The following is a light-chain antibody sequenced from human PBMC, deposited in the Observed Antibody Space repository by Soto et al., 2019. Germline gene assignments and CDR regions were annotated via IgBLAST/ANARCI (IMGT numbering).Light chain of an antibody. CDR3: QQYANLPYT. J-gene: IGKJ2*01. Sequence: DIQMTQSPSSLSASVGDRVTITCQASQDISNYLNWYKQKPGKAPKLLIYNASNLETGVPSRFSGTGKWTDFHFTIRSLQPEDIATYYCQQYANLPYTLGPGTKLEIK. CDR2: NAS. V-gene: IGKV1-33*01. CDR1: QDISNY.